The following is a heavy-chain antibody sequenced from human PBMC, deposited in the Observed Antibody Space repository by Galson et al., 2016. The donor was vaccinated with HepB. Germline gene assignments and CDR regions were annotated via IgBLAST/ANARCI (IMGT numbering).Heavy chain of an antibody. J-gene: IGHJ3*02. V-gene: IGHV3-9*01. D-gene: IGHD1-26*01. Sequence: SLRLSCAASGFTLDDYAMHWVRQAPGKGLEWVSGIAWKGGARAYADWVKGRFTISRDNAKKSLYLQMNSLRAEDTAIYYCANSGTHYSFLNAFDIWGQGTMVTVSS. CDR3: ANSGTHYSFLNAFDI. CDR1: GFTLDDYA. CDR2: IAWKGGAR.